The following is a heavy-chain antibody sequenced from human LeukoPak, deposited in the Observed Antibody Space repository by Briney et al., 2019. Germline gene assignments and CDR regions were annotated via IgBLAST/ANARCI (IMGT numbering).Heavy chain of an antibody. Sequence: GGSLRLSCAASGFTFSSYGMHWVRQAPGKGLEWVAVIWYDGSNIYYADSVKGRFTISRDNSKNTLYLQMNSLRAEDTAVYYCARDRTYSGYDNNFDYWGQGTLVTVSS. CDR3: ARDRTYSGYDNNFDY. CDR2: IWYDGSNI. J-gene: IGHJ4*02. V-gene: IGHV3-33*01. D-gene: IGHD5-12*01. CDR1: GFTFSSYG.